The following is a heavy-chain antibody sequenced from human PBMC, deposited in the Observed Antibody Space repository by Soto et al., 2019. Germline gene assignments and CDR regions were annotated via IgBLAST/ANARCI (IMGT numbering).Heavy chain of an antibody. J-gene: IGHJ3*02. CDR1: GYTFTSYD. CDR2: MNPNSGNT. Sequence: GASVKVSCKASGYTFTSYDINWVRQATGQGLEWMGWMNPNSGNTGYAQKFQGRVTMTRNTSISTAYMELRSVRSEDTAGYYCARVKSPLLWFGELLYNSASDAFDIWGQGTMVTVSS. CDR3: ARVKSPLLWFGELLYNSASDAFDI. V-gene: IGHV1-8*01. D-gene: IGHD3-10*01.